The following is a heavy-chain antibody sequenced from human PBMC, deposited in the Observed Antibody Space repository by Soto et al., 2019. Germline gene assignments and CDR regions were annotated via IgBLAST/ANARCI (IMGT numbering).Heavy chain of an antibody. CDR3: ARELGQQLFDY. V-gene: IGHV1-18*01. CDR2: IRAYNGNT. J-gene: IGHJ4*02. Sequence: QVQLVQSGAEVKKPGASVKVSCKASGYTFTSYGISWVRQAPGQGPEWMGWIRAYNGNTKYAQKLQGRVTMTTDTSTSTDYMELRSLRSDDTAVYYCARELGQQLFDYWGQGTLVTVSS. D-gene: IGHD6-13*01. CDR1: GYTFTSYG.